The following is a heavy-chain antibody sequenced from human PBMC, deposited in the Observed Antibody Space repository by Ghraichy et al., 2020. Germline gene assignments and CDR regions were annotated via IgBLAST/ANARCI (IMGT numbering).Heavy chain of an antibody. V-gene: IGHV3-48*02. CDR3: ARRLGRGPNY. CDR2: INENSATI. D-gene: IGHD7-27*01. Sequence: LSLTCAASGFIFSSHGINWVRQAPGKGLEWVSYINENSATIHYADSVKGRFTISRDNGKNSLYLQMNSLRDDDTGVYYCARRLGRGPNYWGHGTRVTVSS. CDR1: GFIFSSHG. J-gene: IGHJ4*01.